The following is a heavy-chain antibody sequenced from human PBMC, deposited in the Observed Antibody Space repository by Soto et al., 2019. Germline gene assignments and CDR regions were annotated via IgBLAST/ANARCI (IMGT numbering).Heavy chain of an antibody. CDR3: ARSVTYGYYYYYMDV. D-gene: IGHD4-17*01. J-gene: IGHJ6*03. Sequence: ASVKVSCKASGYTFTRYGISWVRQAPGQGLEWMGWISAYNGNTNYAQKLQGRVTMTTDTSTSTAYMELRSLRSDDTAVYYCARSVTYGYYYYYMDVWGKGTTVTVS. CDR2: ISAYNGNT. V-gene: IGHV1-18*01. CDR1: GYTFTRYG.